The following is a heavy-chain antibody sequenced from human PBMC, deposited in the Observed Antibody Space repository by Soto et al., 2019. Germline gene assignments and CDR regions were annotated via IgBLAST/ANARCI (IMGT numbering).Heavy chain of an antibody. CDR2: IDYSGST. J-gene: IGHJ4*02. Sequence: SETLSLTCTVSGGSISSHYWSWIRQSPGKGMEWIGNIDYSGSTNYNPSLKSRVTISVDTSKNQLALKLTSVTAADTAVYYCARQTTFSSIWYDYWGQGTLVTVSS. D-gene: IGHD6-13*01. V-gene: IGHV4-59*11. CDR3: ARQTTFSSIWYDY. CDR1: GGSISSHY.